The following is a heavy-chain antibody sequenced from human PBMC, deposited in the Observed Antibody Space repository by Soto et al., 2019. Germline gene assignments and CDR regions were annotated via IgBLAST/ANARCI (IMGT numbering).Heavy chain of an antibody. CDR3: ARRVISATPYYYYGMDV. Sequence: VQLVQSGAEVKKPGASVKVSCKASGYTFTSYYMHWVRQAPGQGLEWMGRIDPSDSYTNYSPSFQGHVTISADKSISTAYLQWSSLKASDTAMYYCARRVISATPYYYYGMDVWGQGTTVTVSS. J-gene: IGHJ6*02. D-gene: IGHD3-22*01. CDR1: GYTFTSYY. V-gene: IGHV5-10-1*01. CDR2: IDPSDSYT.